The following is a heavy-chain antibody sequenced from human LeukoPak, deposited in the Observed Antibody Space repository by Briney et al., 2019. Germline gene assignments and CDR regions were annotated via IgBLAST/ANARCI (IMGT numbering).Heavy chain of an antibody. D-gene: IGHD1-26*01. CDR2: ISGSGDNT. J-gene: IGHJ6*01. Sequence: GGSLRLSCAASGFTFSSYTMSWVRQAPGKGLEWVSGISGSGDNTLYADPVKGRFTISRDNSKNTLYLEMNSLRAEDTAIYYCAKMKGHPLPKYYMDVWGQGTTVTVSS. CDR1: GFTFSSYT. V-gene: IGHV3-23*01. CDR3: AKMKGHPLPKYYMDV.